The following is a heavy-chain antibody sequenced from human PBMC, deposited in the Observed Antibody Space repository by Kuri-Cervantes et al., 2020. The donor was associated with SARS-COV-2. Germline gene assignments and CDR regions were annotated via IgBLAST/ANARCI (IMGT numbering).Heavy chain of an antibody. CDR1: GGSISSYY. CDR2: IYYSGST. D-gene: IGHD1-20*01. J-gene: IGHJ3*02. V-gene: IGHV4-59*12. CDR3: ARSISGITGTTAAFDI. Sequence: GSLRLSCTVSGGSISSYYWSWIRQPPGKGLEWIGYIYYSGSTNYNPSLKSRVTISVDTSKNQFSLKLSSVTAADTAVYYCARSISGITGTTAAFDIWGQGTMVTVSS.